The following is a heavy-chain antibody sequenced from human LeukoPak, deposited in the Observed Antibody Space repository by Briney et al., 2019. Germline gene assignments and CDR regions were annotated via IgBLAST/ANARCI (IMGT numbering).Heavy chain of an antibody. J-gene: IGHJ4*02. V-gene: IGHV3-11*01. CDR1: GFTFSAYN. Sequence: PGGSLRHSCAASGFTFSAYNMSWIRQAPGKGLEWVSYSSGSGSTIYYADSVKGRFTISRDNAKNSLSLQMNSLRAEDTAVYFCARYYYDSSGYYYFDYWGQGTLVTVSS. CDR2: SSGSGSTI. D-gene: IGHD3-22*01. CDR3: ARYYYDSSGYYYFDY.